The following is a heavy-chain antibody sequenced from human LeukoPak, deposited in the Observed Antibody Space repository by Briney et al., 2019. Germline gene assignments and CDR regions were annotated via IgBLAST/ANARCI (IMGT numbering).Heavy chain of an antibody. CDR2: INQEGGDI. J-gene: IGHJ6*02. Sequence: PGGSLRLSCVASGFTFSSYGMHWVRQAPGKGLEWVANINQEGGDIHYVDSVKGRFTISRDNAKDSLYLQMNSLRDEDTAVYYCAAYINWVAGDDWGQGTTVTVSS. V-gene: IGHV3-7*01. D-gene: IGHD1-1*01. CDR1: GFTFSSYG. CDR3: AAYINWVAGDD.